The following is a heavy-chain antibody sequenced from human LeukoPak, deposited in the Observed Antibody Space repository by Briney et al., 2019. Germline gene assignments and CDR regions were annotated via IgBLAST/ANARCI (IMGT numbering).Heavy chain of an antibody. CDR1: GFTFSSYA. V-gene: IGHV3-23*01. Sequence: GGSLRLSCAASGFTFSSYAMSWVRQAPGKGLEWVSAISGSGGSTYYADSVKGRFTISRDNSKNTLYLQMNSLRAEDTAVYYCAKETRRERITMIVVTHWGQGTLVTVSS. J-gene: IGHJ4*02. D-gene: IGHD3-22*01. CDR3: AKETRRERITMIVVTH. CDR2: ISGSGGST.